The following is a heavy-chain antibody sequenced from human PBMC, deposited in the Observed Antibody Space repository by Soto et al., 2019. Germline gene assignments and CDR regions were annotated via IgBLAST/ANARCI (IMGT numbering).Heavy chain of an antibody. Sequence: EVQLVESGGGLVQPGGSLKLSCAASGFTFSGSAMHWVRQASGKGLEWVGRIRSKANSYATAYAASVKGRFTISRDDSRNTADLQMNSLKTEDTAVYYCTRLGSYYGMDVWGQGTTVTVSS. CDR3: TRLGSYYGMDV. CDR1: GFTFSGSA. J-gene: IGHJ6*02. D-gene: IGHD1-26*01. V-gene: IGHV3-73*01. CDR2: IRSKANSYAT.